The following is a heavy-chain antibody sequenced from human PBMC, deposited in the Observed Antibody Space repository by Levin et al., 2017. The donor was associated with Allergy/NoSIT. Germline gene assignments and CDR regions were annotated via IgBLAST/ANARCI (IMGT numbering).Heavy chain of an antibody. V-gene: IGHV4-39*01. CDR2: IYFSGST. D-gene: IGHD6-19*01. J-gene: IGHJ4*02. Sequence: SETLSLICSVSGGSITITSYYWGWIRQPPGKGLEWIGNIYFSGSTYYSPSLKSRVTISVDTSKNQFSLRFTSVTAADTDVYYCGRRGGSGWHGGFDYWGQGTLVTVSS. CDR3: GRRGGSGWHGGFDY. CDR1: GGSITITSYY.